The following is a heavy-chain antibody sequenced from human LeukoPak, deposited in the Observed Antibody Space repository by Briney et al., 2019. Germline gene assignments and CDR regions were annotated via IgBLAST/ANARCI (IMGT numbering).Heavy chain of an antibody. V-gene: IGHV1-69*02. CDR2: TIPILGIA. J-gene: IGHJ4*02. Sequence: AASVKVSCKASGGTFSSYTISWVRQAPGQGLEWMGRTIPILGIANYAQKFQGRVTITADKSTSTAYMELSSLRSEDTAVYYCARVRYNWNYAHDYWGQGTLVTVSS. CDR3: ARVRYNWNYAHDY. D-gene: IGHD1-7*01. CDR1: GGTFSSYT.